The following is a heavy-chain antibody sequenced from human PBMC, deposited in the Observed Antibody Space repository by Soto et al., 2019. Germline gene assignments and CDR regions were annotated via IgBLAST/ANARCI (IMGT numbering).Heavy chain of an antibody. V-gene: IGHV3-30-3*01. D-gene: IGHD3-22*01. CDR2: ISYDGSNK. Sequence: GGSLRLSCAASGFTFSSYAMHWVRQAPGKGLEWVAVISYDGSNKYYADSVKGRFTISRDNSKNTLYLQMNSLRAEDTAVYYCARARVQTYYYDSSGYSFLKTPFDPWGQGTLVTVSS. J-gene: IGHJ5*02. CDR1: GFTFSSYA. CDR3: ARARVQTYYYDSSGYSFLKTPFDP.